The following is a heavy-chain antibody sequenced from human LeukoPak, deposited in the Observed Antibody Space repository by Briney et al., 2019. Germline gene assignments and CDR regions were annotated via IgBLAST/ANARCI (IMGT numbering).Heavy chain of an antibody. CDR3: ARDQVKGYFDC. CDR1: GGSISSYY. V-gene: IGHV4-59*01. Sequence: SETQSLTCTVSGGSISSYYWSWIRQPPRKGLEWIGYIYYSGSTNYNPPLKSRVTISVDTSKNQFSLKLSSVTAADTAVYYCARDQVKGYFDCWGQGTLVTVSS. D-gene: IGHD2-21*01. J-gene: IGHJ4*02. CDR2: IYYSGST.